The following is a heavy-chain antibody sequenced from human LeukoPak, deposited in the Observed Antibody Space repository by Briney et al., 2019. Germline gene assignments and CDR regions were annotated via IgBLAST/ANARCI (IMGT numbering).Heavy chain of an antibody. CDR1: GGTFSGYA. CDR2: IIPIFGTA. Sequence: GASVKVSCKASGGTFSGYAISWVRQAPGQGLEWMGGIIPIFGTANYAQKFQGRVTITADKSTSTAYMELSSLRSEDTAVYYCATEDRGYSSGPFDYWGQGTLVAVSS. D-gene: IGHD6-19*01. J-gene: IGHJ4*02. V-gene: IGHV1-69*06. CDR3: ATEDRGYSSGPFDY.